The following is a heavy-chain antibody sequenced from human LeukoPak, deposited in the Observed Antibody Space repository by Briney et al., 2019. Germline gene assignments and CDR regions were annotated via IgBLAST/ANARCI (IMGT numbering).Heavy chain of an antibody. CDR3: ARRGYSGYDPDDFDY. CDR1: GFTFSSYE. CDR2: ISSSGSTI. Sequence: GGSLRLSCAASGFTFSSYEMNWVRQAPGKGLEGVSYISSSGSTIYYADSVKGRFTISRDNAKNSLYLQMNSLRAEDTAVYYCARRGYSGYDPDDFDYWGQGTLVTVSS. V-gene: IGHV3-48*03. D-gene: IGHD5-12*01. J-gene: IGHJ4*02.